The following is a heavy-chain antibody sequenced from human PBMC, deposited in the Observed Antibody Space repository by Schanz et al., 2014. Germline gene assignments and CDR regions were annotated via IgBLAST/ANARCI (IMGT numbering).Heavy chain of an antibody. CDR3: ARDLLVSHYDFWSGNDY. CDR2: VCYDGSKK. Sequence: LVESGGGVVQPGRSLRLSCAASGFTFSSYGMHWVRQVPGKGLEWVAVVCYDGSKKYYADSVKGRFTISRDNSENTLYLQMNSLRADDTAVYYCARDLLVSHYDFWSGNDYWGQGTLVAVSS. J-gene: IGHJ4*02. CDR1: GFTFSSYG. V-gene: IGHV3-33*01. D-gene: IGHD3-3*01.